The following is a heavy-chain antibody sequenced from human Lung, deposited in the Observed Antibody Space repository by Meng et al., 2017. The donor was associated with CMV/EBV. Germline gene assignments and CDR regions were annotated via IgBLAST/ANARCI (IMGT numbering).Heavy chain of an antibody. CDR2: IYSGGST. Sequence: GGSXRLSFAASGFTVSSNYMSWVRQAPGKGLEWVSVIYSGGSTYYADSVKGRFTISRDNSKNTLYLQMNSLRADDTAVYYCARGGGGALDYWGQGTLVTVSS. CDR3: ARGGGGALDY. J-gene: IGHJ4*02. V-gene: IGHV3-53*01. CDR1: GFTVSSNY. D-gene: IGHD3-10*01.